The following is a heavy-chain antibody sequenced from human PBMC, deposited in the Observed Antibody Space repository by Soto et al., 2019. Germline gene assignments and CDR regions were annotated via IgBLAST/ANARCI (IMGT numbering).Heavy chain of an antibody. V-gene: IGHV1-18*01. Sequence: ASVKVSCKASGYTFTSYGISWVRQAPGQGLEWMGWISAYNGNTNYAQKLQGRVTMTTDTSTSTAYMELRSLRSDDTAVYYCARVRDIVVVVAATAAFDIWGQGTMVTV. J-gene: IGHJ3*02. CDR3: ARVRDIVVVVAATAAFDI. CDR2: ISAYNGNT. CDR1: GYTFTSYG. D-gene: IGHD2-15*01.